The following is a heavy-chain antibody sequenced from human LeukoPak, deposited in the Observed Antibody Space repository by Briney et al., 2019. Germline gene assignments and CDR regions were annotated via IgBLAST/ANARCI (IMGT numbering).Heavy chain of an antibody. CDR1: AFIFSGHW. CDR2: IKEDGSER. V-gene: IGHV3-7*03. D-gene: IGHD1-26*01. Sequence: GGSLRLSCEGSAFIFSGHWMNWVRQTPGKGLEWVASIKEDGSERQYVDSVKGRFSISRDNTKGSLFLQLNSLRAEDTAVYYCAKDTYSTSPYYFDYWGQGTLVTVSS. J-gene: IGHJ4*02. CDR3: AKDTYSTSPYYFDY.